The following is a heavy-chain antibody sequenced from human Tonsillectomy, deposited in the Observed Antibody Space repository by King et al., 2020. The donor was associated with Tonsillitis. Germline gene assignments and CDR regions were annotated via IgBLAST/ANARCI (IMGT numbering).Heavy chain of an antibody. CDR2: IKSKTDGGTP. Sequence: QLVQSGGGLVKPGGSLKLSCAASGFTFSNAWMSWVRQAPGKGLEWVGRIKSKTDGGTPDYAAPVKGRFTISRADSKNTLYLQMNSLKTTDTAVYYCTTTLRGRITIFGVVSTVFDYWGQGTLVTVSS. CDR3: TTTLRGRITIFGVVSTVFDY. D-gene: IGHD3-3*01. CDR1: GFTFSNAW. V-gene: IGHV3-15*01. J-gene: IGHJ4*02.